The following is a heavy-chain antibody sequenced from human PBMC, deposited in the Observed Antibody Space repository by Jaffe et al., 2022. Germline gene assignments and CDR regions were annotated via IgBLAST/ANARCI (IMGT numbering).Heavy chain of an antibody. CDR1: GYTFTGYY. CDR2: INPNSGGT. CDR3: ARVGDFYGTATVTTFDAFDI. Sequence: QVQLVQSGAEVKKPGASVKVSCKASGYTFTGYYMHWVRQAPGQGLEWMGRINPNSGGTNYAQKFQGRVTMTRDTSISTAYMELSRLRSDDTAVYYCARVGDFYGTATVTTFDAFDIWGQGTMVTVSS. V-gene: IGHV1-2*06. D-gene: IGHD4-17*01. J-gene: IGHJ3*02.